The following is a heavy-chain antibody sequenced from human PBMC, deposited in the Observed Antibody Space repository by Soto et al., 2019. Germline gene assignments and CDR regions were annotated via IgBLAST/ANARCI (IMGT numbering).Heavy chain of an antibody. CDR1: GGSISSYS. J-gene: IGHJ3*02. Sequence: PSETLSLTCTVSGGSISSYSWSWIRQPPGTGLEWIADIYYSGSTDYNPSLKSRVTISLDTSKNQFSLKLSSVTAADTAVYYCARGQSYYDILTGYYSGDFDIWGQGTMVTVSS. V-gene: IGHV4-59*01. D-gene: IGHD3-9*01. CDR3: ARGQSYYDILTGYYSGDFDI. CDR2: IYYSGST.